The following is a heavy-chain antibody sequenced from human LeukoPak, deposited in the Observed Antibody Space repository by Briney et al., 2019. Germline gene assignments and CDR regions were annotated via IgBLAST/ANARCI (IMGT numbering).Heavy chain of an antibody. V-gene: IGHV4-61*02. D-gene: IGHD3-3*01. CDR2: IYTSGST. J-gene: IGHJ4*02. Sequence: SETLSLTCTVSGGSISSGSYYWSWIRQPAGKGLEWIGRIYTSGSTNYNPSLKSRVTISVDTSKNQFSLKLSSVTAADTAVYYCASGITIFGVVTLWGQGTLVTVSS. CDR3: ASGITIFGVVTL. CDR1: GGSISSGSYY.